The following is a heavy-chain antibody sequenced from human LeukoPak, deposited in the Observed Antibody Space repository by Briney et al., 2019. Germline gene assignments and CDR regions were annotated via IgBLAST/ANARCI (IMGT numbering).Heavy chain of an antibody. J-gene: IGHJ6*02. Sequence: PSETLSLTCAVYGGSFSGYYWSWIRQPPGKGLEWSGEINHSESTNYNPSLKSRVTISVDTSKNQFSLKLSSVTAADTAVYYCARARYCSSTSCHPGYGYYYGMDVWGQGTTVTVSS. CDR3: ARARYCSSTSCHPGYGYYYGMDV. CDR2: INHSEST. D-gene: IGHD2-2*01. V-gene: IGHV4-34*01. CDR1: GGSFSGYY.